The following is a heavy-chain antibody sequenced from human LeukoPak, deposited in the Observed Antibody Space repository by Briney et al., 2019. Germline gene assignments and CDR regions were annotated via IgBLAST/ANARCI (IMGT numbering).Heavy chain of an antibody. Sequence: SETLSLTCAVYGGSFSGYYWSWIRQPPGKGREWIGEINHSGSTNYNPSLKSRVTISVDTTKNQFSLKLSSVTAADTAVYYCAREWEPRGGFDPWGQGTLVTVSS. CDR2: INHSGST. V-gene: IGHV4-34*01. D-gene: IGHD1-26*01. CDR1: GGSFSGYY. J-gene: IGHJ5*02. CDR3: AREWEPRGGFDP.